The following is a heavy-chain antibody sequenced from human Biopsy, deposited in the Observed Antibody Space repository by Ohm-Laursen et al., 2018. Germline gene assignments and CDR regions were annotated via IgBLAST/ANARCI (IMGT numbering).Heavy chain of an antibody. D-gene: IGHD5-12*01. V-gene: IGHV4-31*11. CDR2: IFYSANT. CDR1: GVSINGGRYY. CDR3: ARLGSGDYFPTFFDF. J-gene: IGHJ4*02. Sequence: TLSLTCAVSGVSINGGRYYWNWIRHHPGKGLEWIGNIFYSANTYYNPSLKSRVTISVDTSKNQISLKLSSVTAADTAVYYCARLGSGDYFPTFFDFWGQGALVTVSS.